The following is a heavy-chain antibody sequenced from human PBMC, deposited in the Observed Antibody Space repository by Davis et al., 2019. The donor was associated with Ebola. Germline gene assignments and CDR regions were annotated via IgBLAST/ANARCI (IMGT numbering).Heavy chain of an antibody. J-gene: IGHJ3*02. V-gene: IGHV3-23*01. D-gene: IGHD4-11*01. CDR3: AKDTSNSVDAFDI. CDR1: EFIFSNYG. CDR2: ISSSGGST. Sequence: GGSLRLSCAASEFIFSNYGMSWVRQAPGKGLEWVSGISSSGGSTYYADSVKGRFTISRDNSKNTLYLQMNSLRAEDTAVYYSAKDTSNSVDAFDIWGQGTMVTVSS.